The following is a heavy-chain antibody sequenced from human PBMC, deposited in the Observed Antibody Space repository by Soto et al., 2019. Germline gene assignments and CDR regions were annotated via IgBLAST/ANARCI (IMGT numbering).Heavy chain of an antibody. CDR1: GYTFTSYY. D-gene: IGHD3-16*01. Sequence: VQVSCKASGYTFTSYYMHWVRQATGQGLEWMGWMNPNSGNTGYAQKFQGRVTMTRNTSISTAYMELSSLRSEDTAVYYCARRTIRGAWFDPWGQGTLVTVSS. CDR3: ARRTIRGAWFDP. V-gene: IGHV1-8*02. CDR2: MNPNSGNT. J-gene: IGHJ5*02.